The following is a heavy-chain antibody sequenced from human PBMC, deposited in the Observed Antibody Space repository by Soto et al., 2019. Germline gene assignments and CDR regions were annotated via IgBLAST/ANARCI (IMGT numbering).Heavy chain of an antibody. CDR3: ATGPPLRFLEWLPDY. D-gene: IGHD3-3*01. CDR1: GFTFSSYG. CDR2: ISYDGSNK. V-gene: IGHV3-30*03. J-gene: IGHJ4*02. Sequence: GGSLRLSCAASGFTFSSYGMHWVRQAPGKGLEWVAVISYDGSNKYYADSVKGRFTISRDNSKNTLYLQMNSLRAEDTAVYYCATGPPLRFLEWLPDYWGQGTLVTVSS.